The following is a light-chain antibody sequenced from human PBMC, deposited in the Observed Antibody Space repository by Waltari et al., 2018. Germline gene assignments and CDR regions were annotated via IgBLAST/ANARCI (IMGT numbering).Light chain of an antibody. CDR1: QTVYNN. V-gene: IGKV3-11*01. CDR3: QQRKSWPFT. J-gene: IGKJ4*01. CDR2: DAT. Sequence: DIVMTQSPTTLSLSPGERVTLSCRASQTVYNNLAWYQQKAGQAPRLLIYDATKRATGVPARFSGSGFGADFTLTISSLEPEDFVVYYCQQRKSWPFTFGGGSRVDIK.